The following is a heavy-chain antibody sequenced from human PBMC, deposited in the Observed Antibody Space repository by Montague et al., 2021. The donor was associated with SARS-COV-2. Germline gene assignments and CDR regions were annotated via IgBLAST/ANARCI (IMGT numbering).Heavy chain of an antibody. D-gene: IGHD3-22*01. J-gene: IGHJ4*02. Sequence: SETLSLTCTVSGASMSGSYYGWVRQPPGTGTEWIGNIYSSGSTHSNPSLTSQVTISVDTSKTQFSLRLTAVTAADTAEYYCVREGRSSAYAMDYWGQGTLVTVSS. CDR3: VREGRSSAYAMDY. V-gene: IGHV4-59*01. CDR1: GASMSGSY. CDR2: IYSSGST.